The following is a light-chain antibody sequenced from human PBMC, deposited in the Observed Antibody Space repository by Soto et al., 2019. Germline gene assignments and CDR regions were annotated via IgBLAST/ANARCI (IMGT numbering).Light chain of an antibody. CDR2: EVS. Sequence: QSALTQPASVSGSPGQSITISCTGTSSDVGSYNLVSWYQQHPGKAPKLMIYEVSKRPSGVSNRFSGPKSGNTASLTISGLQAEDAADYYCCSYAGSTTPFVFGTGTKLTVL. CDR3: CSYAGSTTPFV. J-gene: IGLJ1*01. CDR1: SSDVGSYNL. V-gene: IGLV2-23*02.